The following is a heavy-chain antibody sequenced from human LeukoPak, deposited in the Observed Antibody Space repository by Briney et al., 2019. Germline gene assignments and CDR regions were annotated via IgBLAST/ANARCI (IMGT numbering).Heavy chain of an antibody. J-gene: IGHJ3*02. V-gene: IGHV3-9*01. Sequence: GGSLRLSCAASGFTFNNYSMHWVRQAPGKGLEWVSGISWNSGSIGYADSVKGRFTISRDNAKNSLYLQMNSLRPEDTAFYYCAKDRYYYDSSGCIDIWGQGTMVTVSS. CDR2: ISWNSGSI. D-gene: IGHD3-22*01. CDR1: GFTFNNYS. CDR3: AKDRYYYDSSGCIDI.